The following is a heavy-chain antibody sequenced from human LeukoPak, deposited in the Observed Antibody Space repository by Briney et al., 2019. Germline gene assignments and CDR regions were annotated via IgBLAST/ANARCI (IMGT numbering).Heavy chain of an antibody. D-gene: IGHD6-19*01. CDR1: GFTFSSYS. Sequence: PGGSLRLSCAASGFTFSSYSMNWVRQAPGKGLEWVSSISSSSSYIYYADSVKGRFTISRDNAKNSLYLQMNSLRAEDTAVYYCARDLGIAVAVLNAFDIWGQGTMVTVSS. V-gene: IGHV3-21*01. CDR3: ARDLGIAVAVLNAFDI. J-gene: IGHJ3*02. CDR2: ISSSSSYI.